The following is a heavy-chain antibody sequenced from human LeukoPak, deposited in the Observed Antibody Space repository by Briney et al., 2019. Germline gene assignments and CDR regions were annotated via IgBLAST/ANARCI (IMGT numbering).Heavy chain of an antibody. V-gene: IGHV1-46*01. Sequence: ASVKVSCKASGYTFTSYYMHWVRQAPGQGLEWMGIINPSGGSTSYAQKFQGRVTMTRDMSTSTVYKELSSLRSEDTAVYYCARDMPTRILMVYPKYNWFDPWGQGTLVTVSS. J-gene: IGHJ5*02. CDR3: ARDMPTRILMVYPKYNWFDP. CDR1: GYTFTSYY. D-gene: IGHD2-8*01. CDR2: INPSGGST.